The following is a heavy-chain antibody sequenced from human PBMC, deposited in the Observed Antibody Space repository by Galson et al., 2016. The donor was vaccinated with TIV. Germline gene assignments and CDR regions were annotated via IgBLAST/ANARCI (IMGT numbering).Heavy chain of an antibody. CDR1: GYTFISYG. CDR3: ARRGRFLDSYYYYGMDV. CDR2: ISAYNGNT. D-gene: IGHD3/OR15-3a*01. J-gene: IGHJ6*02. V-gene: IGHV1-18*01. Sequence: SVKVSCKASGYTFISYGISWVRQAPGQGLEWMGWISAYNGNTKYVQKLQGRVTMTTDTSTSTAYMELRSLRSDDTAVYYCARRGRFLDSYYYYGMDVWGLGTTVTVSS.